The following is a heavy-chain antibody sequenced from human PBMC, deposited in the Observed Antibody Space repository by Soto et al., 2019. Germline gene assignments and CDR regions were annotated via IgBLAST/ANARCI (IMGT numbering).Heavy chain of an antibody. V-gene: IGHV3-73*01. CDR2: TRSKTYSYAT. CDR1: GFTFSGST. Sequence: LGLSCATSGFTFSGSTIHWVRQASGKGLEWVGRTRSKTYSYATAYAASVKGRFTISRDDSQSTAYLQMNSLKTEDTAVYYCARDYTGSYFWGQGTLVTVSS. CDR3: ARDYTGSYF. D-gene: IGHD1-26*01. J-gene: IGHJ4*02.